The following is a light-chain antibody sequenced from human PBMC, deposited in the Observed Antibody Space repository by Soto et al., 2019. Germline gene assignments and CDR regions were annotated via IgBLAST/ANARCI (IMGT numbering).Light chain of an antibody. CDR2: DAS. J-gene: IGKJ3*01. Sequence: DIQMTQSPSSLSASVGNRVTITCQASQDVNKYLNWFQQKPGKAPKLLIYDASNLETGVPSRFSGSGSGTDYTFTISSLQPEDIATYYCQQYGNLPFTFGPGTKVDLK. V-gene: IGKV1-33*01. CDR1: QDVNKY. CDR3: QQYGNLPFT.